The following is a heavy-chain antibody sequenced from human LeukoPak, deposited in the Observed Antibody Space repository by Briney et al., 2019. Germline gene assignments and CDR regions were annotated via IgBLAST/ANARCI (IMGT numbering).Heavy chain of an antibody. CDR2: IYYSGST. Sequence: SETLSLTCTVSGGSISSYYWSWIRQPPGKGLEWIGYIYYSGSTNYNPSLKSRVTISVGTSKNQFSLKLSSVTAADTAVYYCARAYYGGIDYWGQGTLVTVSS. V-gene: IGHV4-59*01. CDR1: GGSISSYY. CDR3: ARAYYGGIDY. J-gene: IGHJ4*02. D-gene: IGHD4-23*01.